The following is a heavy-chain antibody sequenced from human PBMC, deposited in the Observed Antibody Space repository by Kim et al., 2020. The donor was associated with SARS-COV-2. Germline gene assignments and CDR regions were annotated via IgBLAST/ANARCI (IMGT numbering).Heavy chain of an antibody. Sequence: SETLSLTCAVYGGSFSGYYWSWIRQPPGKGLEWIGEINHSGSTNYNPSLKSRVTISVDTSKNQFSLKLSSVTAADTAVYYCARGRSGWLNYYYYGMDVWGQGTTVTVSS. CDR1: GGSFSGYY. CDR2: INHSGST. V-gene: IGHV4-34*01. D-gene: IGHD6-19*01. J-gene: IGHJ6*02. CDR3: ARGRSGWLNYYYYGMDV.